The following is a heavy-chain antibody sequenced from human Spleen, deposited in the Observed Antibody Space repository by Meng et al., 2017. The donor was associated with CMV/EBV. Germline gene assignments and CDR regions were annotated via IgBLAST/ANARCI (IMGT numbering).Heavy chain of an antibody. J-gene: IGHJ4*02. V-gene: IGHV3-23*01. CDR3: AKPPSAYSSSSLFDY. D-gene: IGHD6-6*01. CDR2: ISGSGGST. Sequence: GESLKISCAASGFTFSSYWMSWVRQAPGKGLEWVSAISGSGGSTYYADSVKGRFTISRDNSKNTLYLQMNSLRAEDTAVYYCAKPPSAYSSSSLFDYWGQGTLVTVSS. CDR1: GFTFSSYW.